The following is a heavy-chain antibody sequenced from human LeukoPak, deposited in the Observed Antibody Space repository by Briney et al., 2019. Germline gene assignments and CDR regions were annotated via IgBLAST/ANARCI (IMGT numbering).Heavy chain of an antibody. CDR1: GFTFRSYA. J-gene: IGHJ4*02. CDR3: ETLSVRAHPFDY. D-gene: IGHD3-10*01. Sequence: HPGGSLRLSCAASGFTFRSYAMHWVRQAPGKGLEWVAVISYDGSYKSYADSVRGRFTISRDNSKNTLYVQMNSLRAEDTAVYYCETLSVRAHPFDYWGQGTLVTVSS. V-gene: IGHV3-30*04. CDR2: ISYDGSYK.